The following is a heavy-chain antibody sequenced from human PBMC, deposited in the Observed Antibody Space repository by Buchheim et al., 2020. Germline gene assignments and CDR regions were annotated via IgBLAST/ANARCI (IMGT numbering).Heavy chain of an antibody. Sequence: QVQLVQSGAEVKKPGASVKVSCKASGYNFTSYYMHWVRQAPGQGLEWMGIINPSGGSTSYAQKFQGRVNMTRDTSTNQVYMELSSLRSEDTAVYYCARGRSLTGMDVWGQGTT. CDR3: ARGRSLTGMDV. J-gene: IGHJ6*02. CDR1: GYNFTSYY. D-gene: IGHD4/OR15-4a*01. CDR2: INPSGGST. V-gene: IGHV1-46*01.